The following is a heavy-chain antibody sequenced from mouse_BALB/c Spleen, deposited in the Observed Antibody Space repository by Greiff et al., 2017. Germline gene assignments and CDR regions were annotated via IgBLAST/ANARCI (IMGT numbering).Heavy chain of an antibody. Sequence: EVQLVESGGGLVKPGGSLKLSCAASGFTFSDYYMYWVRQTPEKRLEWVATISDGGSYTYYPDSVKGRFTISRDNAKNNLYLQMSSLKSEDTAMYYCARGWDFDYWGQGTTLTVSS. CDR2: ISDGGSYT. CDR1: GFTFSDYY. V-gene: IGHV5-4*02. CDR3: ARGWDFDY. D-gene: IGHD4-1*01. J-gene: IGHJ2*01.